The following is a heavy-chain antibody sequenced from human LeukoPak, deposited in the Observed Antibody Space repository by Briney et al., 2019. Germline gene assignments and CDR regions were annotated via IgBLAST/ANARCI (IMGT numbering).Heavy chain of an antibody. CDR2: ISYDGSNK. Sequence: PGRSLRLSCAASGFTFSSYAMHWVRQAPGKGLEGVAVISYDGSNKYYADSVKGRFTISRDNSKNTLYLQMNSLRAEDTAVYYCARDPYSSSWCLDYWGQGTLVTVSS. D-gene: IGHD6-13*01. J-gene: IGHJ4*02. CDR1: GFTFSSYA. CDR3: ARDPYSSSWCLDY. V-gene: IGHV3-30-3*01.